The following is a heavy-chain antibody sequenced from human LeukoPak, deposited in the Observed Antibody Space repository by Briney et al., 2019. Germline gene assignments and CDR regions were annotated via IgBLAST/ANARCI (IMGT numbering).Heavy chain of an antibody. CDR2: IRTKDFGGTT. CDR1: GFTFGDYS. CDR3: SRDGLDYYGSGSYRGFDY. V-gene: IGHV3-49*04. J-gene: IGHJ4*02. D-gene: IGHD3-10*01. Sequence: PGRSLRLSCTASGFTFGDYSMSWVRQAPGKGLEYIGFIRTKDFGGTTEYAASVKGRFTISRDDPKSIAYLQIHSLQSEDTAVYYCSRDGLDYYGSGSYRGFDYWGQGTLVTVSS.